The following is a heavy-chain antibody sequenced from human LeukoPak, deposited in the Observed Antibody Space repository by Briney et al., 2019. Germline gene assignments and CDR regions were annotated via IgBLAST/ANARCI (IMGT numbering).Heavy chain of an antibody. D-gene: IGHD3-22*01. V-gene: IGHV4-4*07. Sequence: SETLSLTCTVSGGSISSYYWSWIRQPAGKGLEWIGRIYTSGSTNYNPSLKSRVTMSVGTSKNQFSLKLSSVTAADTAVYYCASAYYYDSSGYYSSFDIWGQGTMVTVSS. J-gene: IGHJ3*02. CDR3: ASAYYYDSSGYYSSFDI. CDR2: IYTSGST. CDR1: GGSISSYY.